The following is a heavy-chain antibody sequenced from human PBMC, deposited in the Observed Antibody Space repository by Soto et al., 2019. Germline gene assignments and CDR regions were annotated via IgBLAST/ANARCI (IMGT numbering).Heavy chain of an antibody. D-gene: IGHD5-12*01. CDR1: GGTFSNYA. J-gene: IGHJ4*02. CDR3: ARPVEMATISRSYLFY. Sequence: SVKVSCKASGGTFSNYAINWVRQAPGQGLEWMGGIIPLFGTANYAQKFQGRVTITADESTSTAYLGLSSLRSEDTAVYYCARPVEMATISRSYLFYWGQGTLVTVSS. CDR2: IIPLFGTA. V-gene: IGHV1-69*13.